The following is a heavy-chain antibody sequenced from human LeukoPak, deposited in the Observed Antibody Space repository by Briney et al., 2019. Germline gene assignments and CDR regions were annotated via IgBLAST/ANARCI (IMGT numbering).Heavy chain of an antibody. CDR3: ARSHGHLWGNYPDY. D-gene: IGHD3-16*02. Sequence: SETLSLTCDVSGGSIDSTNWWNWVRQPPGKGLEWIGEIHHDGRINYNPSLKSRVTLSVDKSKNQFSLRLNSVTAADTAMYYCARSHGHLWGNYPDYWGQGTLVTVSS. CDR2: IHHDGRI. J-gene: IGHJ4*02. CDR1: GGSIDSTNW. V-gene: IGHV4/OR15-8*01.